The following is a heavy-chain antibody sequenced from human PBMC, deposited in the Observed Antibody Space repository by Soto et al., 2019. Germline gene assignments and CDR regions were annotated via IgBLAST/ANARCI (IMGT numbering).Heavy chain of an antibody. CDR2: IIPNYEAA. J-gene: IGHJ3*02. CDR1: GGSFNNYV. D-gene: IGHD4-17*01. CDR3: ARYWNAGTLYGAFDI. Sequence: QVQLVQSGAEVRKPGSSVKVSCEASGGSFNNYVISWLRQAPGQGLAWMGGIIPNYEAANDAQKFRGRLTITADKATNTAYMELNSLRPEDTYTYYCARYWNAGTLYGAFDIWGQGTTVIVS. V-gene: IGHV1-69*06.